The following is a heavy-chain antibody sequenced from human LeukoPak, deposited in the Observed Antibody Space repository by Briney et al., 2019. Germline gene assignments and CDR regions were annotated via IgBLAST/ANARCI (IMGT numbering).Heavy chain of an antibody. CDR3: AELGITMIGGV. D-gene: IGHD3-10*02. CDR2: ISSSDSTI. V-gene: IGHV3-48*03. Sequence: GGSLRLSCAASGFTFSSYEMNWIRQAPGKGLEWVSYISSSDSTIYYADSVKGRFTISRDNAKNSLYLQMNSLRAEDTAVYYCAELGITMIGGVWGKGTTVTISS. CDR1: GFTFSSYE. J-gene: IGHJ6*04.